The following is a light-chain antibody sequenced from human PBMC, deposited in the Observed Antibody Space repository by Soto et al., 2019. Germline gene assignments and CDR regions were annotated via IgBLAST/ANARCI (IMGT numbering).Light chain of an antibody. CDR2: GGS. Sequence: EIVLTQSPGTLSLSPGERATLSCRASQSVSSTSFAWYQHKPGQAPRLLIHGGSTRATGTPDRFSGSVSGTDLTLTISRLEPEDFAVYYCQQYGSSTGTFGQGTEVEVK. CDR1: QSVSSTS. V-gene: IGKV3-20*01. J-gene: IGKJ1*01. CDR3: QQYGSSTGT.